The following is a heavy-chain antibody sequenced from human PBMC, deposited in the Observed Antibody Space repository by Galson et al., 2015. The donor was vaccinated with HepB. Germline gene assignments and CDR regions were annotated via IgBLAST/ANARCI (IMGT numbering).Heavy chain of an antibody. V-gene: IGHV3-48*03. D-gene: IGHD3-10*01. Sequence: SLRLSCAASGFTFSSYEMNWVRQAPGKGLEWVSYISSSGSTIYYADSVKGRFTTSRDNAKNSLYLQMNSLRAEDTAVYYCAREKGITMVRGVIQNYYYYGMDVWGQGTTVTVSS. CDR2: ISSSGSTI. CDR3: AREKGITMVRGVIQNYYYYGMDV. CDR1: GFTFSSYE. J-gene: IGHJ6*02.